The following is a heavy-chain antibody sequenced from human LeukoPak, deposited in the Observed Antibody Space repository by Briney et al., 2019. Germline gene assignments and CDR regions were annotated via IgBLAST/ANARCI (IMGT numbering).Heavy chain of an antibody. Sequence: KPSETLSLTCTVSGGSISSGSYYWSWIRQPAGKGLEWIGRIYTSGSTNYNPSLKSRVSISVDTSKNQLSLELSSVTAADTAVYYCAKDGYYDSSAYYYVRYFDLWGRGTLVTVSS. CDR3: AKDGYYDSSAYYYVRYFDL. CDR2: IYTSGST. V-gene: IGHV4-61*02. CDR1: GGSISSGSYY. J-gene: IGHJ2*01. D-gene: IGHD3-22*01.